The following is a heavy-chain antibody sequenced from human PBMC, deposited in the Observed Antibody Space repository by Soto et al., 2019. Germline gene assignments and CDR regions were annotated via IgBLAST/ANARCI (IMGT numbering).Heavy chain of an antibody. CDR1: GYTFTSYA. J-gene: IGHJ4*02. D-gene: IGHD5-12*01. CDR3: AAAYDLDY. CDR2: INAGNGNT. V-gene: IGHV1-3*01. Sequence: QVQLVQSGAEVKKPGASVKVSCKASGYTFTSYAMHWVRQAPGQRLEWMGWINAGNGNTNYAQKFQERVTITRDMSTSTAYMELSSLRSEDTAVYYCAAAYDLDYWGQGTLVTVSS.